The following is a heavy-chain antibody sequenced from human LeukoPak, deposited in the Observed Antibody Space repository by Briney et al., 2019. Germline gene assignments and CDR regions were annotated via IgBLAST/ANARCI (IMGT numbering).Heavy chain of an antibody. J-gene: IGHJ3*01. CDR2: ISSSSSYI. CDR3: ARVPGYSSSWSGFDL. D-gene: IGHD6-13*01. V-gene: IGHV3-21*01. CDR1: GFTFSSYS. Sequence: GGSLRLSCAASGFTFSSYSMNWVCQAPGKGMEWVSSISSSSSYIYYANSVKGRFTISRDNAKNSLYLQMNSLRAEDTGVYYCARVPGYSSSWSGFDLWGQGTMVTVSS.